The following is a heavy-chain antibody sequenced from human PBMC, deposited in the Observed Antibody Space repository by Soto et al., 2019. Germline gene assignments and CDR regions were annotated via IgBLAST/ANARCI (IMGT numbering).Heavy chain of an antibody. Sequence: QVQLVESGGGVVQPGRSLRLSCAASGFTFSSYGMHWVRQAPGKGLEWVAVIWYDGSNKYYADFVKGRFTISRDNSKNKLYLQMNSLRVEDTAVYYCARDRYSSGWYDLDYWGQGTLVTVSS. J-gene: IGHJ4*02. D-gene: IGHD6-19*01. CDR1: GFTFSSYG. V-gene: IGHV3-33*01. CDR3: ARDRYSSGWYDLDY. CDR2: IWYDGSNK.